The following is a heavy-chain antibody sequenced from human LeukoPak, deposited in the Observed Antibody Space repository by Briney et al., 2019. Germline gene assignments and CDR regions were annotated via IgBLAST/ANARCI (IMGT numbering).Heavy chain of an antibody. Sequence: SDTLSLTCTVSGGSISSYYWSWIRQPPGKALEWIGYIYYSGSTNYNPSLKSRVTISVDTSKNQFSLQLSSVTAADTAVYYCARGPHTAMVGYWGQGTLVTVSS. D-gene: IGHD5-18*01. CDR3: ARGPHTAMVGY. CDR1: GGSISSYY. V-gene: IGHV4-59*07. CDR2: IYYSGST. J-gene: IGHJ4*02.